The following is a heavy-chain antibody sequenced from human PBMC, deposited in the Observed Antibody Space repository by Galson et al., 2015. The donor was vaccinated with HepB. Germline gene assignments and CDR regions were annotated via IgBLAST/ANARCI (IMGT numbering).Heavy chain of an antibody. V-gene: IGHV1-18*04. CDR3: ARHVKDEYYYYGMDV. Sequence: SVKVSCKASGYTFTSYGISWVRQAPGQGLEWMGWISAYNGNTNYAQKLQGRVTMTTDTSTSTAYMELRSLRSDDTAVYYCARHVKDEYYYYGMDVWGQGTTVTVSS. CDR2: ISAYNGNT. CDR1: GYTFTSYG. J-gene: IGHJ6*02.